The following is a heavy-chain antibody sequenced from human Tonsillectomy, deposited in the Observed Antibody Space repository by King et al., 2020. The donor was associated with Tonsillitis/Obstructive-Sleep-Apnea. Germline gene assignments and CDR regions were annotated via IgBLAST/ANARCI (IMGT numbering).Heavy chain of an antibody. CDR3: ARVSDFWSGYFPFDP. V-gene: IGHV4-59*01. J-gene: IGHJ5*02. Sequence: VQLQESGPGLVKPSETLSLTCTVSGGSISSYYWSWIRQPPGKGLEWIGYIYYSGSTNYNPSLKSRVTISVDTSKNQFSLKLSSVTAADTAVYYCARVSDFWSGYFPFDPWGQGTLVTVSS. D-gene: IGHD3-3*01. CDR2: IYYSGST. CDR1: GGSISSYY.